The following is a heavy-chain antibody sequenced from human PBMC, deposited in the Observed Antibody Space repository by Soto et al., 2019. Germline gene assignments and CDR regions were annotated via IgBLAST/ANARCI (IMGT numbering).Heavy chain of an antibody. CDR3: AHRRGGYNGRSSTTGWNWFDP. Sequence: SGPTLVNPTQPLTLTCTFSGFSLSTSGVGVGWIRQPPGKALEWLALIYWDDDKRYSPSLKSRLTITKDTSKNQVDLTMTNMDPVDTATYYCAHRRGGYNGRSSTTGWNWFDPWGQGTLVTV. D-gene: IGHD1-20*01. CDR2: IYWDDDK. V-gene: IGHV2-5*02. CDR1: GFSLSTSGVG. J-gene: IGHJ5*02.